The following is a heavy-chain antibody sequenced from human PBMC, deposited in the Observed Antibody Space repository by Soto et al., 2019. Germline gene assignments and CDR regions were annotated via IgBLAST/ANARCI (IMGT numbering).Heavy chain of an antibody. Sequence: QVQLQESGPGLVKASQTLSLVCTVSGGFVRSGIYYWSWIRQPPGKGLEWIGYIYYNGDTFYNPSLKSRVSISLDMSKNQFSLKVNSVTAADTAVYYCARDHGDEGGWFDPWGQGTLVTVSS. CDR3: ARDHGDEGGWFDP. CDR1: GGFVRSGIYY. D-gene: IGHD4-17*01. J-gene: IGHJ5*02. V-gene: IGHV4-30-4*01. CDR2: IYYNGDT.